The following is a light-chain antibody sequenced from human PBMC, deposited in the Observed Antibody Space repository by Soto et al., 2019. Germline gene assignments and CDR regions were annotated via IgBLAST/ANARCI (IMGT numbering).Light chain of an antibody. CDR3: QQRSNWPPGYT. J-gene: IGKJ2*01. CDR1: QGIGNE. Sequence: DIQMTQSPSSLSASVGDRVTMTCRASQGIGNELGWYQQKPGKAPQRLIYDASSLQSGVPSRFSGSGSGTEFTLTISSLQPEDYATYYCQQRSNWPPGYTFGQGTKLEIK. V-gene: IGKV1-17*01. CDR2: DAS.